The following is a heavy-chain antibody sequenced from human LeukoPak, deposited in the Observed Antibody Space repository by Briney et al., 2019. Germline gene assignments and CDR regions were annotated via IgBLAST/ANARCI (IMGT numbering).Heavy chain of an antibody. D-gene: IGHD2-21*02. Sequence: PSETLSLTCTVSGGSISVYHWSWIRQPAGKGLEWLGRIYTTGSTNYNPSLRSRVTMSVDTSKNQFSLKLSSVTAADTAVYYCARDYCGGDCYTSYHYYYMDVWGKGTTVTVSS. V-gene: IGHV4-4*07. CDR2: IYTTGST. J-gene: IGHJ6*03. CDR1: GGSISVYH. CDR3: ARDYCGGDCYTSYHYYYMDV.